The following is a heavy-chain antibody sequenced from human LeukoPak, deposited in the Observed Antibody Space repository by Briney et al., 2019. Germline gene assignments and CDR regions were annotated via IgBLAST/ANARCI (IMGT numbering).Heavy chain of an antibody. Sequence: AGGSLRLSRASSVFTLSSYWMHGVPQAPGKGLVLGSRISIDGRLTNYADYLKGRFTISRDNAKNTLYLQMNSLRCEDTCVYYCGREVETSHNYYLDVWGKGTTVTVSS. J-gene: IGHJ6*03. CDR2: ISIDGRLT. CDR3: GREVETSHNYYLDV. CDR1: VFTLSSYW. D-gene: IGHD6-6*01. V-gene: IGHV3-74*01.